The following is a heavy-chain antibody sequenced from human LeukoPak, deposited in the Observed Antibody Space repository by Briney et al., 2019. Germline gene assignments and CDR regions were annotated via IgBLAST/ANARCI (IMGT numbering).Heavy chain of an antibody. Sequence: SVKVSCKASGGTFSSYAISWVRQAPGHGLEWMGGIIPIFGTANYAQKFQGRVTITADESTSTAYMELSSLRSEDTAVYYCARDYHYYDSSGYYHDASDIWGQGTMVTVSS. D-gene: IGHD3-22*01. CDR3: ARDYHYYDSSGYYHDASDI. J-gene: IGHJ3*02. CDR2: IIPIFGTA. V-gene: IGHV1-69*13. CDR1: GGTFSSYA.